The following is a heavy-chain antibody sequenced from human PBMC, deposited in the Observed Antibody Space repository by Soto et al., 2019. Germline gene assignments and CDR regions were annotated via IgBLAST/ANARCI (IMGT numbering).Heavy chain of an antibody. CDR3: ARGLRDCSSTSCYFIKYFDY. V-gene: IGHV4-34*01. J-gene: IGHJ4*02. Sequence: SETLSLTCAVYGGSFSGYYWSWIRQPPGKGLEWIGEINHSGSTNYNPSLKSRVTISVDTSKNQFSLKLSSVTAADTAVYYCARGLRDCSSTSCYFIKYFDYWGQGTLVTVSS. CDR1: GGSFSGYY. D-gene: IGHD2-2*01. CDR2: INHSGST.